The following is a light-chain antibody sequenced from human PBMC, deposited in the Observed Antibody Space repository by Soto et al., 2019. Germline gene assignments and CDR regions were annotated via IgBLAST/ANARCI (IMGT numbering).Light chain of an antibody. J-gene: IGKJ4*01. Sequence: EIVLTQSPGTLSLSPGERATLSCRASQSVRNNYLAWYQQRPGQAPRLLIYGASSRATGIPDRFSGSGSGTDFTLTISRLEPEDFAVYYCQQHGISPLTFGGGTKVDIK. CDR3: QQHGISPLT. V-gene: IGKV3-20*01. CDR1: QSVRNNY. CDR2: GAS.